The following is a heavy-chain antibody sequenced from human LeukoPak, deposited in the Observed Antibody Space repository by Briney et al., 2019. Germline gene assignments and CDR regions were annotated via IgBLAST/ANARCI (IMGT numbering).Heavy chain of an antibody. D-gene: IGHD2/OR15-2a*01. CDR2: ISDDGSRT. Sequence: PGGSLRLSCAASGFTFSYYWMHRVRQAPGKGLVWVSRISDDGSRTTYADSVKGRFAISRDNAKNTLYLQMNSLRAEDTAVYYCARDDGFYSDSSFQDYWGQGTLVTVSS. CDR3: ARDDGFYSDSSFQDY. V-gene: IGHV3-74*01. J-gene: IGHJ4*02. CDR1: GFTFSYYW.